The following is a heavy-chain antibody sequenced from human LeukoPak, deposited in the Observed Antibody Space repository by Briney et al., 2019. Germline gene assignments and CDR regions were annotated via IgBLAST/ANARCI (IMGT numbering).Heavy chain of an antibody. CDR1: GFTFDDYA. J-gene: IGHJ4*02. Sequence: GGSLRLSCAGSGFTFDDYAMHWVRQAPGKGLEWVAGISWNSGRVGYADSVRGRFTISRDNAKNSLYLQMNSLRGDDTALYYCAKGGTYCGGDCHDYWGQGTLVTVSS. CDR2: ISWNSGRV. D-gene: IGHD2-21*02. V-gene: IGHV3-9*01. CDR3: AKGGTYCGGDCHDY.